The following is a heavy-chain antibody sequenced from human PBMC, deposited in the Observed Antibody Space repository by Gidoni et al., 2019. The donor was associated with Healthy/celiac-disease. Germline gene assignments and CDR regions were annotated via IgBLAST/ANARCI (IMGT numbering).Heavy chain of an antibody. Sequence: EVHLVESGGGLVQPGGSLRLSCGASGFTCNNYWMNWGRQAPGKGLDWVANIKPDGSEKFYVDSVKGRFTISRDNAKRSLSLQMNGLRAEDTAIYYCARGDFFDGGNYHDAFDIWGKGTMVTVSA. J-gene: IGHJ3*02. CDR2: IKPDGSEK. CDR3: ARGDFFDGGNYHDAFDI. CDR1: GFTCNNYW. V-gene: IGHV3-7*04. D-gene: IGHD2-21*01.